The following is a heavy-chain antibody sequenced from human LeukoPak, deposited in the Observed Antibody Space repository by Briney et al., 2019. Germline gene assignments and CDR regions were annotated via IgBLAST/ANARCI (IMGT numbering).Heavy chain of an antibody. D-gene: IGHD3-22*01. J-gene: IGHJ4*02. CDR2: ISGSGDSA. V-gene: IGHV3-23*01. Sequence: GGSLRLSCAASGFTFSRFAMSWVRQAPGKGLEWVSGISGSGDSAYYADSVKGRFTISRDNSKNTLYLQMNGLRAEDTAVYYCATYRRGYHDSSESYYFDYWGQGTLVTVSS. CDR3: ATYRRGYHDSSESYYFDY. CDR1: GFTFSRFA.